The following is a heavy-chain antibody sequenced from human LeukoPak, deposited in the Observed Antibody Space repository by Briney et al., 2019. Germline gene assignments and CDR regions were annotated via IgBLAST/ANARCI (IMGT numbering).Heavy chain of an antibody. CDR2: INPNSGGT. CDR3: AMATYDSSGYYMY. D-gene: IGHD3-22*01. J-gene: IGHJ4*02. CDR1: GYTFTGYY. Sequence: ASVKVSCKASGYTFTGYYMHWVRQAPGQGLEWMGWINPNSGGTNYAQKFQGRVTMTRDTSLSTAYMELSRLRSDDTAVYYCAMATYDSSGYYMYWGQGTLVTVSS. V-gene: IGHV1-2*02.